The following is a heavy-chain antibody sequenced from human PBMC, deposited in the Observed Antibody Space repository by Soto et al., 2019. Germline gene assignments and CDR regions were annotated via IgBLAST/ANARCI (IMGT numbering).Heavy chain of an antibody. Sequence: KTSETLSLTCSVSGGSITSSNHYWGWIRQPPGKGLEWIGSISYSGSTYYNPSLKSRVTVSADTSKNQFSLKLTSVTAADTAVYYCARRNCSITTCVNWDYWGQGTLVTVSS. CDR1: GGSITSSNHY. CDR3: ARRNCSITTCVNWDY. CDR2: ISYSGST. J-gene: IGHJ4*02. D-gene: IGHD2-8*01. V-gene: IGHV4-39*01.